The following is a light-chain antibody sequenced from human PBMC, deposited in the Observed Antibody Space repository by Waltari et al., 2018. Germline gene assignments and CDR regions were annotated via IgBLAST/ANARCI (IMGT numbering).Light chain of an antibody. CDR1: QNLLYNSDNKNY. Sequence: DIVMTQSPDSLAVSLGERVTINCRSSQNLLYNSDNKNYLAWFQQKPGQPPKLLIYWSSTRESGVPDRLSGRGSGTEFTLTISSRQAADVAVYYCQQCYSTPYTFGQGTKLEIK. J-gene: IGKJ2*01. V-gene: IGKV4-1*01. CDR3: QQCYSTPYT. CDR2: WSS.